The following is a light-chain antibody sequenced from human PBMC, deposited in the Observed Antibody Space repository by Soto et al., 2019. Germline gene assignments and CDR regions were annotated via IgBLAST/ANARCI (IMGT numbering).Light chain of an antibody. V-gene: IGKV3D-20*02. Sequence: EIVLTQSPGTLTLSPGERATLSCRASQTVSSNSLAWYQQKAGQAPRVLIFDVSTRATGIPDRFSGSGYGTDFTLTISSLEPEDFAVYYCQQRSNWAITFGQGTRLEIK. CDR1: QTVSSNS. J-gene: IGKJ5*01. CDR3: QQRSNWAIT. CDR2: DVS.